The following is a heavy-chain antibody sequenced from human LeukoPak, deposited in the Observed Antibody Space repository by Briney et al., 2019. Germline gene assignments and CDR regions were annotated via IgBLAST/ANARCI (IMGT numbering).Heavy chain of an antibody. CDR1: GYTFTTYY. D-gene: IGHD2-15*01. J-gene: IGHJ4*02. CDR3: ARDPGSDCRGGSCYLDY. V-gene: IGHV1-46*01. Sequence: ASVKVSCKASGYTFTTYYMHWVRQAPGQGLEWMRIINPSGGSTSYAQKFQGRVTMTRDTSTGTVYMQLSSLRSEDTAVYYCARDPGSDCRGGSCYLDYWGQGALVTVSS. CDR2: INPSGGST.